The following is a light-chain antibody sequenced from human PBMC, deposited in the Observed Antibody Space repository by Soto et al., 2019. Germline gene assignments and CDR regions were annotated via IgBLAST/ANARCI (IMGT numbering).Light chain of an antibody. CDR2: SND. CDR3: ASWDDSLNGAL. V-gene: IGLV1-44*01. CDR1: SSNIGSNT. Sequence: QSVLTQPPSASGTPGQRVNISCSGSSSNIGSNTVNWYQHLPGTAPKLLIYSNDQRPSGVPDRFSGSQSGTSASLAISGLQYEDEADYYCASWDDSLNGALFGGGTQLSVL. J-gene: IGLJ7*01.